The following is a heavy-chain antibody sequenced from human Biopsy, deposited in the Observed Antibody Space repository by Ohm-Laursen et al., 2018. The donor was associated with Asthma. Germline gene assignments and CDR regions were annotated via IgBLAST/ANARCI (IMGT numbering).Heavy chain of an antibody. J-gene: IGHJ4*02. CDR3: ARATSTWSQSGPHYFDH. Sequence: GTLSLPCTVSPGSINDYYWNWIRQFPGKGLEWIGYVHSTGSTRFNPSLKSRLTISVDTSVDQVSLKLTSVTAADTAVYYCARATSTWSQSGPHYFDHWGQGTLVTVSS. V-gene: IGHV4-59*01. CDR2: VHSTGST. CDR1: PGSINDYY. D-gene: IGHD6-13*01.